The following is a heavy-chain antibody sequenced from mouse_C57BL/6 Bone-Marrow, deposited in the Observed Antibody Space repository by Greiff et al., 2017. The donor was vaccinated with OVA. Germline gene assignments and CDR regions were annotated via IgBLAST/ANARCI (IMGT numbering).Heavy chain of an antibody. D-gene: IGHD3-3*01. J-gene: IGHJ1*03. CDR1: GFTFSSYT. CDR3: ARRDVGWYFDV. CDR2: ISGGGGNT. V-gene: IGHV5-9*01. Sequence: EVQLVESGGGLVKPGGSLKLSRAASGFTFSSYTMSWVRQTPEKRLEWVATISGGGGNTYYPDSVKGRFTISRDNAKNTLYLQMSSLRSEDTALYYCARRDVGWYFDVWGTGTTVTVSS.